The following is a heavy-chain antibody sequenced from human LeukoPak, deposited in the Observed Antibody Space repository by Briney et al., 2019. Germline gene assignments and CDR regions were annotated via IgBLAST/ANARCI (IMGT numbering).Heavy chain of an antibody. D-gene: IGHD3-22*01. CDR3: ASGGRPYYDSSGFVDY. CDR2: ISAYNGNT. CDR1: YTXXXXG. J-gene: IGHJ4*02. V-gene: IGHV1-18*01. Sequence: YTXXXXGISWVRQAPGQGLEWMGWISAYNGNTNYAQKLQGRVTMTTDTSTSTAYMELRSLRSDDTAVYYCASGGRPYYDSSGFVDYWGQGTLVTVSS.